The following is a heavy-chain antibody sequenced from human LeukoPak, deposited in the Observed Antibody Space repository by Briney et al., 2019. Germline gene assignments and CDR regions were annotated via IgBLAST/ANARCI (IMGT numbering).Heavy chain of an antibody. CDR2: MNPNSGNT. CDR1: GYTFTNYD. Sequence: LRASVKVFCKASGYTFTNYDFNWVRQATGQGLEWMGWMNPNSGNTGYAQEFQGRVTLTRNTSISTAYMELSSLRSEDTAVYYCARALSMVRGVRMYNFDYWGQGTLVTVSS. D-gene: IGHD3-10*01. J-gene: IGHJ4*02. CDR3: ARALSMVRGVRMYNFDY. V-gene: IGHV1-8*01.